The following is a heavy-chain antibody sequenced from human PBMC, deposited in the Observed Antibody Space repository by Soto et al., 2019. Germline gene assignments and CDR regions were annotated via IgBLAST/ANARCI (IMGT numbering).Heavy chain of an antibody. V-gene: IGHV3-11*01. Sequence: QVQLVEPGGGLVKPGGSLRLSCAASGFTFSDYYMSWIRQAPGKGLEYISYISNGGSFIYYADSVKGRFTISRDTAKTSLYLQMNSLRAEDTALYYCARHRYYEGSVPGYGMDVWGQGTTVTVSS. CDR2: ISNGGSFI. CDR1: GFTFSDYY. J-gene: IGHJ6*02. CDR3: ARHRYYEGSVPGYGMDV. D-gene: IGHD3-16*01.